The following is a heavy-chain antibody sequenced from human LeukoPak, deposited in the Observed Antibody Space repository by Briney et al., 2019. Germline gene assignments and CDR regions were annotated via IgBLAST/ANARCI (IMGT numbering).Heavy chain of an antibody. CDR1: GGSFSGYY. Sequence: SETLSLTCAVYGGSFSGYYWSWIRQPPGKGLEWIGEINDGGSTNYNPSLKSRVTISVDTSKNQFSLKLSSVTAADTAVYYCARDGYCSSGSCYSHYYYGMDVWGQGTTVTVSS. CDR2: INDGGST. J-gene: IGHJ6*02. CDR3: ARDGYCSSGSCYSHYYYGMDV. V-gene: IGHV4-34*01. D-gene: IGHD2-15*01.